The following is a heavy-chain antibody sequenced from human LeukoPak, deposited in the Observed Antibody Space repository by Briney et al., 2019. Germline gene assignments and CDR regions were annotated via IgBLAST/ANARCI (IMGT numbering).Heavy chain of an antibody. D-gene: IGHD6-13*01. V-gene: IGHV1-46*01. J-gene: IGHJ4*02. CDR3: ARDGREAAVTVFDY. Sequence: ASVKVSCKASGYTFTNYYMHWVRQAPGQGLEWMGIINPSGGSTSYAQKFQGRVTMTRDTSTSTVYMELSSLRSEDTAVYYCARDGREAAVTVFDYWAREPWSPSPQ. CDR2: INPSGGST. CDR1: GYTFTNYY.